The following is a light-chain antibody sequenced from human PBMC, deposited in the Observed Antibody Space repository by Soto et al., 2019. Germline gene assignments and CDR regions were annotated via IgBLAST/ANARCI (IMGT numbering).Light chain of an antibody. Sequence: EIVLTQSPATLSLSPGERATLSCRASQSVSSYLAWYQQKVGQAPRLLIYEASNRATGIPARFSGSGSGTDFTLTISSLEPEDFAVYYCQQRSNLITFGQGTRLEIK. CDR3: QQRSNLIT. CDR2: EAS. V-gene: IGKV3-11*01. CDR1: QSVSSY. J-gene: IGKJ5*01.